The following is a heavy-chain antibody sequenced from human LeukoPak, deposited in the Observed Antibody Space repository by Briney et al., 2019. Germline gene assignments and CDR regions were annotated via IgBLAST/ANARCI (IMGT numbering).Heavy chain of an antibody. Sequence: ASVTVSCKTSGYTFVNNFIHWVRQAPGQGLEWMGIINPSGGSTSYAQKFQGRVTMTRDTSTSTVYMELSSLRSEDTAVYYCRIVVVPAARGAFDIWGQGTMVTVSS. CDR2: INPSGGST. V-gene: IGHV1-46*01. D-gene: IGHD2-2*01. CDR1: GYTFVNNF. CDR3: RIVVVPAARGAFDI. J-gene: IGHJ3*02.